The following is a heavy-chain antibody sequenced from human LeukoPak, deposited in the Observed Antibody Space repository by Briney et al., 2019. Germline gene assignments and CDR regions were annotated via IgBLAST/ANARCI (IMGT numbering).Heavy chain of an antibody. V-gene: IGHV3-38-3*01. Sequence: GGSLRLSCAASGFTFSSNWMSWVRQAPGRGLEWVSSITGVNTKYADSSEDGCTASRDNNSRSLYLQLKNLRIEDTAAYYCTRGGGYCSGNLCHSYDAFDVWGQGTVVTVSS. CDR1: GFTFSSNW. CDR3: TRGGGYCSGNLCHSYDAFDV. D-gene: IGHD2-15*01. J-gene: IGHJ3*01. CDR2: ITGVNT.